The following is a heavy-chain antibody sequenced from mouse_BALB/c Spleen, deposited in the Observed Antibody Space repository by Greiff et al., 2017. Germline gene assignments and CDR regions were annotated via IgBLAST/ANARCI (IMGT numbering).Heavy chain of an antibody. V-gene: IGHV5-6-4*01. Sequence: DVQLVESGGGLVKPGGSLKLSCAASGFTFSSYTMSWVRQTPEKRLEWVATISSGGSYTYYPDSVKGRFTISRDNAKNTLYLQMSSLKSEDTAMYYCTRDHRDAMDYWGQGTSVTVSS. CDR1: GFTFSSYT. CDR3: TRDHRDAMDY. J-gene: IGHJ4*01. CDR2: ISSGGSYT.